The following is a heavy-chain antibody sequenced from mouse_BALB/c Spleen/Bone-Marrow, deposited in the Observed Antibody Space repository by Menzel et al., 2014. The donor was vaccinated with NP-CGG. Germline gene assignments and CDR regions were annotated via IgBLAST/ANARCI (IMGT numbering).Heavy chain of an antibody. J-gene: IGHJ3*01. Sequence: EVQGVESGGGLVKPGGSLKPSCAASGFTFSSYAMSWVRQSPEKRLVWVAVLSSGGSYPYYPDTLTGRFTISRDSAKNTLYLEVSSLRSEETAMYNCARKRAYWGQGTLVTVSA. CDR3: ARKRAY. CDR1: GFTFSSYA. V-gene: IGHV5-9-4*01. D-gene: IGHD3-3*01. CDR2: LSSGGSYP.